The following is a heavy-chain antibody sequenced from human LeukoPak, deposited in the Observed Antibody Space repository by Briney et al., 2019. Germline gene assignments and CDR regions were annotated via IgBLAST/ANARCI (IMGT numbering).Heavy chain of an antibody. Sequence: GGSLRLSCAASGFVFSKYWMHWVRQAPGKGLVWVSRINPEETTINYADSVKGRFTISRDNARNTLYLQMDSLRVEDVGIYYCVRGGLEPFDYWGQGTMVSVSS. CDR2: INPEETTI. D-gene: IGHD1-1*01. J-gene: IGHJ4*02. CDR3: VRGGLEPFDY. CDR1: GFVFSKYW. V-gene: IGHV3-74*01.